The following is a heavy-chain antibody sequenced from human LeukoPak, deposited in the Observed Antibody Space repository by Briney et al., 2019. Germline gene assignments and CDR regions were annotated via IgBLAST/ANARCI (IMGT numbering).Heavy chain of an antibody. J-gene: IGHJ4*02. CDR3: AKDANRGIAAAGPFFDY. Sequence: GGSLRLSCAASGFTFDDYAMHWVRLAPGKGLEWVSGISWNSDRMGYADSVKGRFTISRDNAKNSLYLQMNSLRAEDAALYYCAKDANRGIAAAGPFFDYWGQGTLVTVSS. CDR2: ISWNSDRM. D-gene: IGHD6-13*01. CDR1: GFTFDDYA. V-gene: IGHV3-9*01.